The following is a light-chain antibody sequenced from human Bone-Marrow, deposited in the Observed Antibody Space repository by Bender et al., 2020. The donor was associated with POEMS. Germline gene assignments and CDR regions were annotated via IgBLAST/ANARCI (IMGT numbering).Light chain of an antibody. J-gene: IGLJ3*02. CDR3: CSYAGSSTWV. Sequence: QSALTQPPSASGSPGQSITMSCTGTSSDVANYNLVSWYQQHPGKAPKLMIYEGDKRPSGTANRVSGSKAGNTASLTISGLQAEDEADYYCCSYAGSSTWVFGGGTKLTVL. CDR1: SSDVANYNL. V-gene: IGLV2-23*01. CDR2: EGD.